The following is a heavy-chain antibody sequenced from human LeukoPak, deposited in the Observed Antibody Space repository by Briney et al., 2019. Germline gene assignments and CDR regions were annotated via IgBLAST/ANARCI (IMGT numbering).Heavy chain of an antibody. CDR3: ARDLVQLWPRYYFDF. D-gene: IGHD5-18*01. CDR1: GYTFTSYY. V-gene: IGHV1-46*01. J-gene: IGHJ4*02. CDR2: INPSGGTT. Sequence: ASVKVSCKASGYTFTSYYMHWVRQAPGQGLGWMGMINPSGGTTSYAQKFQGRVTMTRDTSTSTVYMELSSLGSEDTAIYYCARDLVQLWPRYYFDFWGQGALVTVSS.